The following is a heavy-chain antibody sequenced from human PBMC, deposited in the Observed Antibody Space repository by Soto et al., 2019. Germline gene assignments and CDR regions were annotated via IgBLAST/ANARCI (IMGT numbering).Heavy chain of an antibody. J-gene: IGHJ6*02. CDR2: IKQDGSEK. D-gene: IGHD3-3*01. CDR3: AREPSIFGVVIGLYYYYGMDV. Sequence: PGGSLRLSCAAPGFTFSSYWMSWVRQAPGKGLEWVANIKQDGSEKYYVDSVKGRFTISRDNAKNSLYLQMNSLRAEDTAVYYCAREPSIFGVVIGLYYYYGMDVWGQGTTVTVSS. CDR1: GFTFSSYW. V-gene: IGHV3-7*01.